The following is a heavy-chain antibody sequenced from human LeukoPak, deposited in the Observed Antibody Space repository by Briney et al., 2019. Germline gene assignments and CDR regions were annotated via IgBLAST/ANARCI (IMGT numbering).Heavy chain of an antibody. CDR1: GFTFRYYW. J-gene: IGHJ4*02. Sequence: PGGSLRLSCAASGFTFRYYWMAWVRQAPGKGLEWVANIKQDASEKYYVDSVRGRFTITRDNAKNSVYLQMNILRAEDTALYYCARDTGDNFDYGGRGTLVTVFS. V-gene: IGHV3-7*01. D-gene: IGHD2-21*02. CDR3: ARDTGDNFDY. CDR2: IKQDASEK.